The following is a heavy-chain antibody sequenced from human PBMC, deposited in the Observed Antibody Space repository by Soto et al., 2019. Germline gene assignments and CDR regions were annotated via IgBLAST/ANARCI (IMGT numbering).Heavy chain of an antibody. CDR3: AKDRLRGFGVADLVYGMDV. V-gene: IGHV3-23*01. J-gene: IGHJ6*02. D-gene: IGHD3-3*01. CDR1: GFTLSSYA. CDR2: ISGSGGST. Sequence: HPGGSLRLSCAASGFTLSSYAMSWVRQAPGKGLEWFSAISGSGGSTYYADSVKGRFTISRDNSKNTLYLQMNSLRAEDTAVYYCAKDRLRGFGVADLVYGMDVWGQGTTVTVSS.